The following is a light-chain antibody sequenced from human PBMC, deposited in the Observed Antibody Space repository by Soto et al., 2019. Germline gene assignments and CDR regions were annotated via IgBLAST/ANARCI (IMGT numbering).Light chain of an antibody. V-gene: IGKV1-5*03. CDR3: QEYNSYWM. J-gene: IGKJ1*01. CDR1: QSISNW. Sequence: DIQMTQSPSTLSASVGDRVTITCRASQSISNWLAWYQQKPGKAPKLLIYKASSLESGVPSRFSGSGSGTEFTLTISSLQPDDFGTYYCQEYNSYWMFGQGTKVEIK. CDR2: KAS.